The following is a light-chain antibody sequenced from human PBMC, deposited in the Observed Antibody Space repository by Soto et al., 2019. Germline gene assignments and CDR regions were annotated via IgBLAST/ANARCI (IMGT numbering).Light chain of an antibody. J-gene: IGLJ1*01. V-gene: IGLV1-40*01. CDR1: SSNIGAGYD. CDR3: QSYDSSLSGGV. Sequence: QSVLTQPPSVSGAPGQRVTISCTGSSSNIGAGYDVHWYQQLPGTAPKLIIYGNSNRPSGVPDRFSGSKSGTSASLAITGLQAEDEADYYSQSYDSSLSGGVFGTGTKVTVL. CDR2: GNS.